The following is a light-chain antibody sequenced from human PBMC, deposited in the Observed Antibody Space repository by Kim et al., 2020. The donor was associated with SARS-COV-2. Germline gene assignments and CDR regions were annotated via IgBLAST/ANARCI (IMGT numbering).Light chain of an antibody. CDR2: AAS. CDR3: QQSFSLPLT. Sequence: GDRVNNTCRASPASSTRLGWDQQEPGKAPKVLVYAASDLQSGVPSRFSGRGSGTEFTLTINGLQPEDVATYSCQQSFSLPLTFGPGTKVDIK. J-gene: IGKJ3*01. V-gene: IGKV1-12*01. CDR1: PASSTR.